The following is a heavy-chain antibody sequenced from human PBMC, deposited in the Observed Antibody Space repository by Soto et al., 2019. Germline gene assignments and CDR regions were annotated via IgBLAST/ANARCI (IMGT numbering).Heavy chain of an antibody. J-gene: IGHJ4*02. Sequence: QVQLQESGPGLVKPSETLSLTCTVSGGSISSYYWSWIRQPPGKGLEWIGYIYYSGSTNYNPSLKSRVTISVDTSKNQFSLKLSSVTAADTAVYYCARMWGISQYYFDYWGQGTLVTLSS. D-gene: IGHD6-13*01. CDR2: IYYSGST. CDR1: GGSISSYY. CDR3: ARMWGISQYYFDY. V-gene: IGHV4-59*01.